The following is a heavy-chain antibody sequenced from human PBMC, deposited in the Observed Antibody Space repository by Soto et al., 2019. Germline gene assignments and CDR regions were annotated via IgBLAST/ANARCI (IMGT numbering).Heavy chain of an antibody. CDR3: AREDETNYGDYYCYYGMDV. CDR2: MNPNSGNT. CDR1: GYTFTSYD. V-gene: IGHV1-8*01. Sequence: RASVKVSCKASGYTFTSYDINWVRQATGQGLEWMGWMNPNSGNTGYAQKFQGRVTMTRDTSISTAYMELSSLRSEDTAVYYCAREDETNYGDYYCYYGMDVWGQGTTVTVSS. D-gene: IGHD4-17*01. J-gene: IGHJ6*02.